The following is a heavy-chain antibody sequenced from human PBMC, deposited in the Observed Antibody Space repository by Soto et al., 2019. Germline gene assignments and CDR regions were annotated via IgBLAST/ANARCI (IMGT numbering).Heavy chain of an antibody. CDR2: ISYDGSNK. CDR3: AKGHLRYYAFWSGYYLLQPHPYYGMDV. V-gene: IGHV3-30*18. D-gene: IGHD3-3*01. Sequence: PGGSLRLSCAASGFTFSSYGMHWVRQAPGKGLEWVAVISYDGSNKYYADSVKGRFTISRDNSKNTLYLQMNSLRAEDTAVYYCAKGHLRYYAFWSGYYLLQPHPYYGMDVWGQGTTVTVPS. J-gene: IGHJ6*02. CDR1: GFTFSSYG.